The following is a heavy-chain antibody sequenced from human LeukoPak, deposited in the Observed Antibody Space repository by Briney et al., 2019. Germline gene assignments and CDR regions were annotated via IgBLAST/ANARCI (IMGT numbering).Heavy chain of an antibody. CDR2: INPNSGGT. D-gene: IGHD4-17*01. Sequence: ASVKVSCKASGYTFTGYYMHSVRQSPGPGLECMGWINPNSGGTNYAQKFQGRVTMTRDTSISTAYMELSRLRSDDTAVYYCAREARVTRSWFDPWGQGTLVTVSS. J-gene: IGHJ5*02. V-gene: IGHV1-2*02. CDR1: GYTFTGYY. CDR3: AREARVTRSWFDP.